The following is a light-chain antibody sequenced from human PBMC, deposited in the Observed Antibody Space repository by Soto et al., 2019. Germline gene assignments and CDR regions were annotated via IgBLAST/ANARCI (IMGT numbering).Light chain of an antibody. CDR3: GTWDSSLSVVV. V-gene: IGLV1-51*01. Sequence: QSVLTQPPSVSAAPGQKVSISCSGSSSNIGNNYVSWYRQLPGTVPKLLTYDDNKRPSGIPDRFSGSKSGTSATLGITGLQTGDEAEYYCGTWDSSLSVVVFGGGTKLTVL. J-gene: IGLJ2*01. CDR2: DDN. CDR1: SSNIGNNY.